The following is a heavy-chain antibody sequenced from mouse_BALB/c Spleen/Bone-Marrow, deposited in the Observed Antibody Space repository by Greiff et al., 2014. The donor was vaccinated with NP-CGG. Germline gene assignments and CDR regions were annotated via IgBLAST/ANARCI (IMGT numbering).Heavy chain of an antibody. CDR3: ARDHFDY. CDR2: ILPGSVTT. J-gene: IGHJ2*01. Sequence: VQLQQSGAELMKPGASVKISCKATGYTFSSYWIEWIKQRPGHGLEWIGEILPGSVTTNYNGRFKGKATFTADTSSNTAYMQLSSLTSEDSTIYYRARDHFDYWGPGTTLTVSS. V-gene: IGHV1-9*01. CDR1: GYTFSSYW.